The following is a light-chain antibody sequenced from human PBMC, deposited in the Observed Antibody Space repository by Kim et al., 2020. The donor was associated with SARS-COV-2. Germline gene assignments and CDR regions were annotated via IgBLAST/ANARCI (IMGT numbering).Light chain of an antibody. V-gene: IGLV2-11*01. CDR1: SSDVGGYNY. CDR2: DVT. CDR3: CSYAGSPPYV. Sequence: QSALTQPRSVSGSPGQSVTISCTGTSSDVGGYNYVSWYQQHPGKAPKLMIYDVTERPSGVPDRFSASKSGNTASLTISGLQAGDEADYYCCSYAGSPPYVFGTGTKVTVL. J-gene: IGLJ1*01.